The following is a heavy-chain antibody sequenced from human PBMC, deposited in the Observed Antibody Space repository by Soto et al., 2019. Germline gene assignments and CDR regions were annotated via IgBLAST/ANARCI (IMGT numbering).Heavy chain of an antibody. CDR2: IWYDGSNK. CDR1: GFTFSSYG. Sequence: GGSLRLSCAASGFTFSSYGMHWVRQAPGKGLEWVAVIWYDGSNKYYADSVKGRFTISRDNSKNTLYLQMNSLRAEDTAVYYCARGLAYDSSGYYPYYFDYWGQGTLVTVSS. CDR3: ARGLAYDSSGYYPYYFDY. J-gene: IGHJ4*02. D-gene: IGHD3-22*01. V-gene: IGHV3-33*01.